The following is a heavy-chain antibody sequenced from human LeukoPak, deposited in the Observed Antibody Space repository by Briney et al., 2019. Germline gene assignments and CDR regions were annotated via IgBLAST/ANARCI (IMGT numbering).Heavy chain of an antibody. CDR2: IYHSGST. J-gene: IGHJ4*02. CDR3: ARQGEEYSSSPGPVYSDY. Sequence: SETLSLTCAVSGGSISSSNWWSWVRQPPGKGLEWIGEIYHSGSTNYNPSLKSRVTISVDKSKNQFSLKLSSVTAADTAVYYCARQGEEYSSSPGPVYSDYWGQGTLVTVSS. CDR1: GGSISSSNW. V-gene: IGHV4-4*02. D-gene: IGHD6-6*01.